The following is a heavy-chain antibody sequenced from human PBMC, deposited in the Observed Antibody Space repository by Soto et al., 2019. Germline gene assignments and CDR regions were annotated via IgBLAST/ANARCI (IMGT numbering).Heavy chain of an antibody. V-gene: IGHV4-34*01. D-gene: IGHD2-2*01. CDR3: ARGRGCEGHSSTSCYASDFDY. CDR2: INHSGST. J-gene: IGHJ4*02. CDR1: GGSFSGYY. Sequence: SETLSLTXAVYGGSFSGYYWSWIRQPPGKGLEWIGEINHSGSTNYNPSLKSRVTISVDTSKNQFSLKLSSVTAADTAVYYCARGRGCEGHSSTSCYASDFDYWGQGTLVTVSS.